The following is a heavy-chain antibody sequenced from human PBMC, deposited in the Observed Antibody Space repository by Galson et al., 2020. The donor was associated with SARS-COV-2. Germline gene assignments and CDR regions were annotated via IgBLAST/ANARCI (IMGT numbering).Heavy chain of an antibody. Sequence: ETLSLTCAASGFTFSSYAMSWVRQAPGKGLEWVSAISGSGGSTYYADSVKGRFTISRDNSKNTLYLQMNSLRAEDTAVYYCAKDLTGNSYDAFDIWGQGTMVTVSS. V-gene: IGHV3-23*01. CDR1: GFTFSSYA. D-gene: IGHD1-20*01. CDR3: AKDLTGNSYDAFDI. J-gene: IGHJ3*02. CDR2: ISGSGGST.